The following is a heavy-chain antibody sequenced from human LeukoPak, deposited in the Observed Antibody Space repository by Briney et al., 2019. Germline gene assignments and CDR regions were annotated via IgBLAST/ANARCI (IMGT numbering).Heavy chain of an antibody. CDR1: GSIFSNYT. CDR2: IGVSGATA. CDR3: AREKQLFGFDY. J-gene: IGHJ4*02. Sequence: GGSLRLSCSASGSIFSNYTMNWVRQAPGKGLEWVAAIGVSGATAEYADSLKGRFTISRDNSKKTVDLQMNSLRAEDTAVYYCAREKQLFGFDYWGQGTLVTVSP. D-gene: IGHD6-6*01. V-gene: IGHV3-23*01.